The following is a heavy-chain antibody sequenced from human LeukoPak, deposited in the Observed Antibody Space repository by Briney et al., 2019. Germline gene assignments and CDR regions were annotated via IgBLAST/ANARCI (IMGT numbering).Heavy chain of an antibody. Sequence: SETLSLTCAVYGGSFSGYYWSWIRQPPGKGLEWIGEINHSGSTNYNPSLKSRVTISVDTSKNQFSLKLSSVTAADTAVYYCARVDRSSTSCYDRFFDYWGQGTLVTVSS. D-gene: IGHD2-2*01. J-gene: IGHJ4*02. V-gene: IGHV4-34*01. CDR1: GGSFSGYY. CDR3: ARVDRSSTSCYDRFFDY. CDR2: INHSGST.